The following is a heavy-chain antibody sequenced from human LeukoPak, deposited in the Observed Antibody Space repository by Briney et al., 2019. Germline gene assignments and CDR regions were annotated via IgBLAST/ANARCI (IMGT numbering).Heavy chain of an antibody. CDR3: ARDRTNSAYYDSSGYLPDY. D-gene: IGHD3-22*01. CDR1: GFTFSSYS. CDR2: ISSSSSYI. J-gene: IGHJ4*02. Sequence: GGSLRLSCAASGFTFSSYSMNWVRQAPGKGLEWVSSISSSSSYIYYADSVKGRFTISRDNAKNSLYLQMNSLRAEDTAVYYCARDRTNSAYYDSSGYLPDYWGQGTLVTVSS. V-gene: IGHV3-21*01.